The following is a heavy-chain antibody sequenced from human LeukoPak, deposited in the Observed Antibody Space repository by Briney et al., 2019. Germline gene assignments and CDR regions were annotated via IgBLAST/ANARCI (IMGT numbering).Heavy chain of an antibody. V-gene: IGHV3-23*01. Sequence: GGTLRLSCAASGFTFSNHGMNWVRQAPGKGVEWLSGVSPPGGGTYYADSVKGRFTISRDDSENTLSLQMNSLKTEDTAVYYCTRYYDLSQYIYFYFMDVWGKGTMVTVSS. CDR3: TRYYDLSQYIYFYFMDV. J-gene: IGHJ6*03. CDR1: GFTFSNHG. CDR2: VSPPGGGT. D-gene: IGHD3/OR15-3a*01.